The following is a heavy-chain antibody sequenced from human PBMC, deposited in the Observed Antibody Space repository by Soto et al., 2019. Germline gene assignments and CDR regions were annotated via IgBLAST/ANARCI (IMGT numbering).Heavy chain of an antibody. V-gene: IGHV4-34*01. CDR3: ARGSLNIVVVVAARWFDP. Sequence: SETLSLTCAVYGGSFSGYYWSWIRQPPGKGLEWIGEINHSGSTNYNPSLKSRVTISVDTSKNQFSLKLSSVTAADTAVYYCARGSLNIVVVVAARWFDPWGQGTLVTVSS. CDR2: INHSGST. CDR1: GGSFSGYY. D-gene: IGHD2-15*01. J-gene: IGHJ5*02.